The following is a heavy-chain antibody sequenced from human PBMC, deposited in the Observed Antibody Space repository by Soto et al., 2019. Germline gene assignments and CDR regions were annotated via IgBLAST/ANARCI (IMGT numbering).Heavy chain of an antibody. V-gene: IGHV2-26*01. D-gene: IGHD2-2*01. CDR1: GLSLTNGRLG. Sequence: SGPTLVNPTAPLTLTCTVSGLSLTNGRLGVSWIRQPPGKALEWLAHIFSNDDKSYSTSLKSRLTISKDISRSQVVLTMTNMDPVDSATYYCALIKDCSRTDCYLASFAPWGQGTLVTVSS. CDR2: IFSNDDK. J-gene: IGHJ5*02. CDR3: ALIKDCSRTDCYLASFAP.